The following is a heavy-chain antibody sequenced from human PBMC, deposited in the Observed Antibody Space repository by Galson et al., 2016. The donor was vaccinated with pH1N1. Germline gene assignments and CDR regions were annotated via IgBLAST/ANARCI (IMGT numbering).Heavy chain of an antibody. J-gene: IGHJ6*02. Sequence: CAISGDSVSSTNCAWDWIRQSPSRGLEWLGRTYYRSKWYNDYAVSVQSRITINPDTSKNQLSLHLNSVTPEDTAVYYCARDRGSTLFHNYGMDVWGRGTLVTVSS. D-gene: IGHD3-10*01. V-gene: IGHV6-1*01. CDR2: TYYRSKWYN. CDR3: ARDRGSTLFHNYGMDV. CDR1: GDSVSSTNCA.